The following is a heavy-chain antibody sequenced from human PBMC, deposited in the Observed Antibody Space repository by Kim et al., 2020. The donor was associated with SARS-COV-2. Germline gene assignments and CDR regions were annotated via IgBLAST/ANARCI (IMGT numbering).Heavy chain of an antibody. CDR1: GYSVTTYW. CDR2: INPGDSDT. D-gene: IGHD2-21*01. V-gene: IGHV5-51*01. CDR3: ATRGGDYYFDY. Sequence: GESLKISCKGSGYSVTTYWIAWVRQMPGKGLEWMGIINPGDSDTRYNPSFEGQVTISADTSITTASLQWGSLKASDTAIYYCATRGGDYYFDYWGQGTLVTVSS. J-gene: IGHJ4*02.